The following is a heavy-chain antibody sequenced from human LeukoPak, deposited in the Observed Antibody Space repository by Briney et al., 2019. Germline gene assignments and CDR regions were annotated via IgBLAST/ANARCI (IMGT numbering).Heavy chain of an antibody. J-gene: IGHJ4*02. CDR1: GFTFDDYA. CDR3: AKNPYIGSYSY. Sequence: GGSLRLSCAASGFTFDDYAMHWVRQAPGKGLEWVSGISWNSGSIGYADSVKGRFTISRDNSKNTLYLQMNSLRAEDTAVYYCAKNPYIGSYSYWGQGTLVTVSS. CDR2: ISWNSGSI. V-gene: IGHV3-9*01. D-gene: IGHD1-26*01.